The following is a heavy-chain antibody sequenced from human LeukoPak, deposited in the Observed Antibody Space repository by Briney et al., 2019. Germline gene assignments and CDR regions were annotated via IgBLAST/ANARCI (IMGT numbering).Heavy chain of an antibody. CDR3: ARYGYSGYDY. Sequence: GGSLRLSCGASEFTFSSYWMSWVRQAPGKGLEWVANIKQDGSEKYYVGSVKGRFTISRDNAKNSLYLQMNSLRAEDTAVYYCARYGYSGYDYWGQGTLVTVSS. J-gene: IGHJ4*02. CDR2: IKQDGSEK. D-gene: IGHD5-12*01. V-gene: IGHV3-7*01. CDR1: EFTFSSYW.